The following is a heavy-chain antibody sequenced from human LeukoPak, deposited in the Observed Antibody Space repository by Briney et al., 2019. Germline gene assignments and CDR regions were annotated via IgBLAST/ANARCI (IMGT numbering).Heavy chain of an antibody. Sequence: PGGSLRLSCAASGFIFNKYWMSWVRQAPGKWLEWVANIKQDGSEKYYVDSVKGRFTISRDNAKSSLYLQMNSLRAEDTAVYYCARYDQDSSGYYYFNYWGQGTLVTVSS. CDR2: IKQDGSEK. J-gene: IGHJ4*02. CDR1: GFIFNKYW. V-gene: IGHV3-7*01. D-gene: IGHD3-22*01. CDR3: ARYDQDSSGYYYFNY.